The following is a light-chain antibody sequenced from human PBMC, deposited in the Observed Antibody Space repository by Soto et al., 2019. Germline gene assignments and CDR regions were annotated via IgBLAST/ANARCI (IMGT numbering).Light chain of an antibody. CDR3: QQSYSTPVT. CDR1: QSISSY. J-gene: IGKJ1*01. CDR2: AAS. V-gene: IGKV1-39*01. Sequence: DIQMTQSPSSLSASVGDRVTITCRASQSISSYLNWYQQKQGKAPKLLIYAASSLQSGVPSRFGGSGSGTDFTLTISSLQPEDFATYYCQQSYSTPVTFGQGTKVEIK.